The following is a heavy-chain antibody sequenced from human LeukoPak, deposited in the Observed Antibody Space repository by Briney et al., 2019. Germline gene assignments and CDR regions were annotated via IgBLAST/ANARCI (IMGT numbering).Heavy chain of an antibody. V-gene: IGHV3-23*01. CDR1: GVPFSSYA. CDR3: EKYFLPASVWFSYFDY. CDR2: ISGSGGST. D-gene: IGHD6-19*01. J-gene: IGHJ4*02. Sequence: PGGSLRLPCAASGVPFSSYAMSWVRQAPGKGLEWVSAISGSGGSTYYADSVKGRFTISRDNSKNTLYLQMNSLRAEDTAVYYCEKYFLPASVWFSYFDYWGQGNLVTVSS.